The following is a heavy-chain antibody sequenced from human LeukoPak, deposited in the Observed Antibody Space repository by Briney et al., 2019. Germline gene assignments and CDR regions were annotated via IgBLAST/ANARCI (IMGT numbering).Heavy chain of an antibody. CDR3: ARRVGWVVPAASFDY. V-gene: IGHV4-59*08. Sequence: SETLSLTCTVAGGSISSYYWSWIRQPPGKGLEWIGYIYYSGSTNYNPSLKSRVTISVDTSKNQFSLKLSSVTAADTAVYYCARRVGWVVPAASFDYWGQGTLVTVSS. J-gene: IGHJ4*02. CDR2: IYYSGST. D-gene: IGHD2-2*01. CDR1: GGSISSYY.